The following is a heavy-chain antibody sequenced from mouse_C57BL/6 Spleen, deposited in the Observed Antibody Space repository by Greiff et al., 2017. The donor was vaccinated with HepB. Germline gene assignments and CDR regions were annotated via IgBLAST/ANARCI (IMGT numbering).Heavy chain of an antibody. CDR2: IDPENGDT. V-gene: IGHV14-4*01. Sequence: EVKVEESGAELVRPGASVKLSCTASGFNIKDDYMHWVKQRPEQGLEWIGWIDPENGDTEYASKFQGKATITADTSSNTAYLQLSSLTSEDTAVYYCTTGDYDGSWFAYWGQGTLVTVSA. CDR3: TTGDYDGSWFAY. J-gene: IGHJ3*01. CDR1: GFNIKDDY. D-gene: IGHD2-4*01.